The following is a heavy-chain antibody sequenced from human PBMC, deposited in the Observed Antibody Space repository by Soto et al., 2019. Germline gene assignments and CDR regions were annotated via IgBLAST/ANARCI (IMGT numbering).Heavy chain of an antibody. J-gene: IGHJ6*04. Sequence: EVQLLESGGGLVQPGGSLRLSCAASGFTFSSYAMSWVRQAPGKGLEWVSAISGSGGSTYYADSVKGRFTISRDNSKNTLYLQMNSLRAEDTAVYYCEKDRYYGSGLSAAMDVWGKGTTVTVSS. CDR2: ISGSGGST. CDR1: GFTFSSYA. D-gene: IGHD3-10*01. CDR3: EKDRYYGSGLSAAMDV. V-gene: IGHV3-23*01.